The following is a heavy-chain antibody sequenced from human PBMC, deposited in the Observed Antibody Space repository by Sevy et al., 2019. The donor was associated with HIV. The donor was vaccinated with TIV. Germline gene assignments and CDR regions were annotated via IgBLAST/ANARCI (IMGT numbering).Heavy chain of an antibody. CDR3: ARDSNDYGDYRLSYYFDY. D-gene: IGHD4-17*01. CDR2: IYDDGRNK. V-gene: IGHV3-33*01. CDR1: GFTFSSHG. J-gene: IGHJ4*02. Sequence: GGSLRLSSAASGFTFSSHGMHWVRQTPGKGLEWVAVIYDDGRNKYYADFVKGRFTMSRDNSKNTLHLQMNSLRAEDTALYYCARDSNDYGDYRLSYYFDYWGQGTLVTVSS.